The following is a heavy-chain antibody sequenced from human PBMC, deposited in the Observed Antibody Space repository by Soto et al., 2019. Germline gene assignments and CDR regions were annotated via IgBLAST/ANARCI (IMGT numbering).Heavy chain of an antibody. CDR3: AVEQQLRDYYGMDV. V-gene: IGHV1-2*04. CDR1: GYTFTGYY. J-gene: IGHJ6*02. Sequence: ASVKVSCKASGYTFTGYYMHWVRQAPGQGLEWMGWINPNSGGTNYAQKFQGWVTMTRDTSISTAYMELSRLRSDDTAVYYCAVEQQLRDYYGMDVWGQGTTVTSP. CDR2: INPNSGGT. D-gene: IGHD6-13*01.